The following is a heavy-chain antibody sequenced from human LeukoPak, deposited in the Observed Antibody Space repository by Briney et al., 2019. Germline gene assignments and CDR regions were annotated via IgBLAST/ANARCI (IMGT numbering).Heavy chain of an antibody. CDR1: GFTFSSYA. CDR2: INGSGGST. Sequence: GGSLRLSCAASGFTFSSYAMSWVRQAPGKGLEWVSDINGSGGSTYYADSVKGRFTISRDNSKNTLYLQMNSLRAEDTAVYYCAKDLMCGGDCYSSVGWGQGTLVTVSS. V-gene: IGHV3-23*01. D-gene: IGHD2-21*02. J-gene: IGHJ4*02. CDR3: AKDLMCGGDCYSSVG.